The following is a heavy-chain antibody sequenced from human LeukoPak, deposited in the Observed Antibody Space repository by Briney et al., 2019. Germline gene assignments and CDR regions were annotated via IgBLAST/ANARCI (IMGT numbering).Heavy chain of an antibody. V-gene: IGHV3-66*02. CDR1: GFTVSSNY. J-gene: IGHJ6*03. CDR3: ARGEYYYYYYMDV. Sequence: GGSLRLSCAASGFTVSSNYMSWIRQAPGKGLEWVSIFHSGGYTYYADSVKGRFTISRDNSKNTLYLQMNSLRAEDTAVYYCARGEYYYYYYMDVWGRGTTVTVSS. CDR2: FHSGGYT. D-gene: IGHD3-10*01.